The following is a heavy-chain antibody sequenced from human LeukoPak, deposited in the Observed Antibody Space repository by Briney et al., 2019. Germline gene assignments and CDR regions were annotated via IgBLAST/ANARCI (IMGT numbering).Heavy chain of an antibody. J-gene: IGHJ4*02. V-gene: IGHV3-7*01. Sequence: HPGGSLRLSCAASGLTFSSYWMSWVRQAPGKGLEWVANIKQDGSEKNYVDSVKGRFTISRDNAKNSLYLQMNNLKADDTAVYSCARDDSSGWYYFDYWGRGTLVTASS. CDR1: GLTFSSYW. CDR3: ARDDSSGWYYFDY. D-gene: IGHD6-19*01. CDR2: IKQDGSEK.